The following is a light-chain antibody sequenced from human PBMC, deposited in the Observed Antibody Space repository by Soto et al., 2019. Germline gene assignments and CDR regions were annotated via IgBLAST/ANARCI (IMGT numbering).Light chain of an antibody. CDR1: QSVSSTH. CDR3: QQYGISVT. J-gene: IGKJ4*01. Sequence: DIVLTQSPGTLSLSPGERATLSCRASQSVSSTHLAWYQQKPGQAPRLFIYGVSSRATGIPDRFSGSGSGTDFTLTISRLQPEDFAVYYCQQYGISVTFGGGTKVEIK. CDR2: GVS. V-gene: IGKV3-20*01.